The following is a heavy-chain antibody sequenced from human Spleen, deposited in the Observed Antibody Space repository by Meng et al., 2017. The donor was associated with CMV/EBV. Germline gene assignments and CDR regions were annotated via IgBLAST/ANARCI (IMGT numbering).Heavy chain of an antibody. J-gene: IGHJ3*02. D-gene: IGHD1-26*01. V-gene: IGHV3-74*01. CDR2: VNTDGRST. Sequence: GGSLRLSCAASGFTFSSYWMHWVRQAPGKGLVWVSRVNTDGRSTVYADSVKGRFTISRDNAKSTLYLEMSSLRAEDTAVYYCARVRGGSGKYPSPREHGFEIWGQGTTVTVSS. CDR1: GFTFSSYW. CDR3: ARVRGGSGKYPSPREHGFEI.